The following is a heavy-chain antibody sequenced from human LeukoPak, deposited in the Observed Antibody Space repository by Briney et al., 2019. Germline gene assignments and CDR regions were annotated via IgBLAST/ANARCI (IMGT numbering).Heavy chain of an antibody. Sequence: GESLKISCKGSGYSFTSYWIGWVRQMPGKGLERMGIIYPGDSDTRYSPSFQGQVTISADKSISTAYLQWSSLKASDTAMYYCARQAAYCSGGSCYWAYFQHRGQGTLVTVSS. CDR1: GYSFTSYW. V-gene: IGHV5-51*01. J-gene: IGHJ1*01. CDR2: IYPGDSDT. CDR3: ARQAAYCSGGSCYWAYFQH. D-gene: IGHD2-15*01.